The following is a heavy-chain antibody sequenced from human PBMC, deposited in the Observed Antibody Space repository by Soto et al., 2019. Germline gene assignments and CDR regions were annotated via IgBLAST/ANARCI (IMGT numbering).Heavy chain of an antibody. CDR1: GFTFSSYS. V-gene: IGHV3-21*01. J-gene: IGHJ6*02. CDR3: ARDLHIGVVVTAIRYYYYGMDV. Sequence: PGGSLRLSCAASGFTFSSYSMNWVRQASGKGLEWVSSISSSSSYIYYADSVKGRFTISRDNAKNSLYLQMNSLRAEDTAVYYCARDLHIGVVVTAIRYYYYGMDVWGQGTTVTVSS. CDR2: ISSSSSYI. D-gene: IGHD2-21*02.